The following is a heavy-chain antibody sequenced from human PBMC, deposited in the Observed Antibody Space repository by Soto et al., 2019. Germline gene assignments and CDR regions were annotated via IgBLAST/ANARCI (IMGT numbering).Heavy chain of an antibody. Sequence: GASVKVSCKASGYTFTSYGISWVRQAPGQGLEWMGWISAYNGNTNYAQKLQGRVTMTTDTSTSTAYMELRSLRSDDTAVYYCARDFENRKTMGALRYYYYYGMDVWGQGTTVTVSS. J-gene: IGHJ6*02. CDR2: ISAYNGNT. CDR1: GYTFTSYG. D-gene: IGHD3-9*01. V-gene: IGHV1-18*04. CDR3: ARDFENRKTMGALRYYYYYGMDV.